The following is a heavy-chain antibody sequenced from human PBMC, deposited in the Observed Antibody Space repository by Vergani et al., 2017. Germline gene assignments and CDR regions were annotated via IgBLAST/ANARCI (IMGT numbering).Heavy chain of an antibody. D-gene: IGHD2-15*01. V-gene: IGHV4-38-2*01. J-gene: IGHJ6*02. CDR1: DSSIMTNPY. CDR2: IHHSGNT. Sequence: QVQLQESGPGLVKPSETLTLTCDVSDSSIMTNPYWGWFRQSPGKGLEWIGFIHHSGNTHYNSSLKSRVSISIVSSSKFSLSMTSVTAADTAIYYCARHRGTEDFVPSSYFYGMDVWGHGTTVTVSS. CDR3: ARHRGTEDFVPSSYFYGMDV.